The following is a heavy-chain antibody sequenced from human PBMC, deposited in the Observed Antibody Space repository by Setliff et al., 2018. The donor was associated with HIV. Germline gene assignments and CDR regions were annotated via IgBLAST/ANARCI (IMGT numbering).Heavy chain of an antibody. J-gene: IGHJ4*02. V-gene: IGHV1-2*02. CDR1: GYTFTGHY. Sequence: ASVKVSCKASGYTFTGHYLHWVRQAPGQGPEWLGWVNPNSGRAGSAQMFQGRLTMTRDTSTSTAYVELSSLTSDDTAIYYCARGRLSWSPDFWGQGTLVTVSS. CDR2: VNPNSGRA. CDR3: ARGRLSWSPDF.